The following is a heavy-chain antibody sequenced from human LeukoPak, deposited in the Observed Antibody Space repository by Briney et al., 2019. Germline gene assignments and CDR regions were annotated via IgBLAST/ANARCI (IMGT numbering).Heavy chain of an antibody. CDR2: INPNSGGT. V-gene: IGHV1-2*04. CDR1: GYTFSDFY. D-gene: IGHD2-2*01. CDR3: ARGTRSVVVVPAASLDY. Sequence: GASLKISCKTSGYTFSDFYIHWVRQAPGQGLEWMGWINPNSGGTNYAQKFQGWVTMTRDTSISTAYMELSRLRSDDTAVYYCARGTRSVVVVPAASLDYWGQGTLVTVSS. J-gene: IGHJ4*02.